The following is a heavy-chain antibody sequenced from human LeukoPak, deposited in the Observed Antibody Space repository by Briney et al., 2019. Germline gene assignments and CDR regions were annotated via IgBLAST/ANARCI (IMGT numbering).Heavy chain of an antibody. Sequence: GGCLRLSCAGSGFIFSNYEMNWVRQAPGKGLEWVSFISSTGSDKYYADSVKGRFTISRDNAENSLYLEMNSLRAEDTAVYYCARDLPTGTYRAYFDNWGQGTLVTVSS. CDR3: ARDLPTGTYRAYFDN. D-gene: IGHD1-26*01. J-gene: IGHJ4*02. CDR2: ISSTGSDK. V-gene: IGHV3-48*03. CDR1: GFIFSNYE.